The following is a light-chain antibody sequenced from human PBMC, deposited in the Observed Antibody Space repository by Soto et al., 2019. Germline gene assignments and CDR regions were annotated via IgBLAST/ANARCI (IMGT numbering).Light chain of an antibody. CDR1: SSDIGDYNY. CDR3: SSYRSTNTYV. Sequence: QSVLTQPASVSGSPGQSITISCTGTSSDIGDYNYVSWYQQHPGKAPKVMIYEVTNRPSGVSDRFSGSKSGNTASLTISGLLAEDEADYHCSSYRSTNTYVFGTGTKLTVL. CDR2: EVT. V-gene: IGLV2-14*01. J-gene: IGLJ1*01.